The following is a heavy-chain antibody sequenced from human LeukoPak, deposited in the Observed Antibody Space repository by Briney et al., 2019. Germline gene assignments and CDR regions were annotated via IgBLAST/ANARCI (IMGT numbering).Heavy chain of an antibody. V-gene: IGHV4-39*01. J-gene: IGHJ4*02. CDR3: ARGGYNYGYDY. CDR1: GGSVSSSSYH. CDR2: VFYSGST. D-gene: IGHD5-18*01. Sequence: SETLSLTCTVSGGSVSSSSYHWGWIRQPPGKGLEWIGSVFYSGSTYYNPSLKSRDTMSVDTSKNQFSLKLSSVTAADTAVYYCARGGYNYGYDYWGQGTLVTVSS.